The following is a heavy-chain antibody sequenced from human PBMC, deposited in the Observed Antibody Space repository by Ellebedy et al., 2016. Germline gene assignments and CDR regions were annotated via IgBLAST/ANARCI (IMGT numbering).Heavy chain of an antibody. Sequence: ASVKVSXXASGYTFTGYYLHWVRQAPGQGLEWMGWINPNTGDTNSAQKFQGRVTMTRDTSISTAYMELSRLRSDDTAVYYCASEWVATGDYYYYGMDVWGQGTTVTVSS. CDR1: GYTFTGYY. CDR3: ASEWVATGDYYYYGMDV. V-gene: IGHV1-2*02. CDR2: INPNTGDT. D-gene: IGHD5-12*01. J-gene: IGHJ6*02.